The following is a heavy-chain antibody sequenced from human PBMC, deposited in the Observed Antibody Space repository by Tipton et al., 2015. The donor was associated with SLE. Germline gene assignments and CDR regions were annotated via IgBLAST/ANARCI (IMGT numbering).Heavy chain of an antibody. J-gene: IGHJ6*03. D-gene: IGHD3-10*01. V-gene: IGHV4-61*02. CDR3: ARVVRGVSHYYHYMDV. CDR2: IYIDGST. CDR1: GGSISSGSYY. Sequence: PGLVKPSQTLSLTCIVSGGSISSGSYYWSWIRQPAGKGLEWIGHIYIDGSTNYNPSLKSRVTKSVDTSKNQFSLKLSSVTAADTAVYFCARVVRGVSHYYHYMDVWGKGTTVTVSS.